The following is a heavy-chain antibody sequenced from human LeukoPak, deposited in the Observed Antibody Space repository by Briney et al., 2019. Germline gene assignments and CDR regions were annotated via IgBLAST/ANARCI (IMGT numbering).Heavy chain of an antibody. V-gene: IGHV4-61*01. Sequence: SETLSLTCTVPGGSISSYGGSISSYYWSWIRQPPGKGLEWIGYIYSSGSTNYNPSLKSRVSISADTSKKQFSLRLTSVTAADTAVYYCARNYGSGRGEWFDPWGQGTLVTVSS. J-gene: IGHJ5*02. CDR3: ARNYGSGRGEWFDP. D-gene: IGHD3-10*01. CDR2: IYSSGST. CDR1: GGSISSYGGSISSYY.